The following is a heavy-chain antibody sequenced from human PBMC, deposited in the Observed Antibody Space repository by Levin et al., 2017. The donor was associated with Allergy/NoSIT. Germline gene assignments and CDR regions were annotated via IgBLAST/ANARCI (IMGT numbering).Heavy chain of an antibody. CDR3: ARDRDYYDSSGYPEYFQH. V-gene: IGHV3-48*02. D-gene: IGHD3-22*01. CDR1: GFTFSSYS. J-gene: IGHJ1*01. Sequence: SCAASGFTFSSYSMNWVRQAPGKGLEWVSYISSSSSTIYYADSVKGRFTISRDNAKNSLYLQMNSLRDEDTAVYYCARDRDYYDSSGYPEYFQHWGQGTLVTVSS. CDR2: ISSSSSTI.